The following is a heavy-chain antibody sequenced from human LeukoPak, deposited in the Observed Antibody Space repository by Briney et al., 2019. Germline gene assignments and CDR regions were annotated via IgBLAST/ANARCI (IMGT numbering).Heavy chain of an antibody. V-gene: IGHV1-69*05. J-gene: IGHJ4*02. D-gene: IGHD1-26*01. CDR1: GGTFSSYA. CDR3: ASSGSYGVWYFDY. CDR2: IIPIFGTA. Sequence: GSSVKVSCKASGGTFSSYAISWVRQAPGQGLEWMGGIIPIFGTANYAQKFQGRVTITTDESTSTAYMELSSLRSEDTAVYYCASSGSYGVWYFDYWGQGTLVTVSS.